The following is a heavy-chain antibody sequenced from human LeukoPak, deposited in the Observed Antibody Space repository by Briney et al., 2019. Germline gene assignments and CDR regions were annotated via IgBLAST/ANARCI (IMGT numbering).Heavy chain of an antibody. J-gene: IGHJ4*02. D-gene: IGHD1-1*01. CDR3: AKGLETESRLDS. V-gene: IGHV3-23*01. CDR2: IRHSDGST. CDR1: GFTFYIYT. Sequence: GSLRLSLAASGFTFYIYTLYWVRQAPGKGLGWVSGIRHSDGSTYYADAVKGQFTISSDKSKNTLFLQMNSLRAEDTALYYCAKGLETESRLDSWGQGTLVTVSS.